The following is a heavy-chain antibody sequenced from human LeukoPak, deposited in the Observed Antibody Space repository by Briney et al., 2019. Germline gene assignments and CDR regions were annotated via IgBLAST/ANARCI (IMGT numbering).Heavy chain of an antibody. D-gene: IGHD3-9*01. J-gene: IGHJ4*02. V-gene: IGHV4-39*01. CDR1: GGSISSSSYY. CDR3: ARLNYDILTGYYPENY. CDR2: IYYSGST. Sequence: PSETLSLTCTVSGGSISSSSYYWGWIRQPPGKGLEWIGSIYYSGSTYYNPSLKSRVTISADTSKNQFSLKLSSVTAADTAVYYCARLNYDILTGYYPENYWGQGTLVTVSS.